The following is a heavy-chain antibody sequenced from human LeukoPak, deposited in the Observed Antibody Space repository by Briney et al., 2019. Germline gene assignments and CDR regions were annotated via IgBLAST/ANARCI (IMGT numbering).Heavy chain of an antibody. CDR2: INPNSGGT. CDR1: GYTFTGYY. J-gene: IGHJ4*02. V-gene: IGHV1-2*02. CDR3: ARGYSYGSGDY. D-gene: IGHD5-18*01. Sequence: GASVKVSCKASGYTFTGYYMHWVRQAPGQGLERMGWINPNSGGTNYAQKFQGRVTMTRDTSISTAYMELSSLRSEDTAVYYCARGYSYGSGDYWGQGTLVTVSS.